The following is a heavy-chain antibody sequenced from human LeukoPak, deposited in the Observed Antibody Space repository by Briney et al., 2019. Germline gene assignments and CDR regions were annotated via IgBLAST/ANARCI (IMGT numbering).Heavy chain of an antibody. CDR1: GGTFSSYA. V-gene: IGHV1-69*05. CDR2: IIPIFGTA. J-gene: IGHJ4*02. D-gene: IGHD2-2*01. Sequence: SVKVSCKASGGTFSSYAISWVRQAPGQGLEWMGGIIPIFGTANYAQKLQGRVTMTTDTSTSTAYMELRSLRSDDTAVYYCARVSNGPMPLDYWGQGTLVTVSS. CDR3: ARVSNGPMPLDY.